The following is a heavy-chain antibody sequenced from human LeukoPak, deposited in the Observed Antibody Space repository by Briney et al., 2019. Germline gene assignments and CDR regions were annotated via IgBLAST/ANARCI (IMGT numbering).Heavy chain of an antibody. J-gene: IGHJ3*02. CDR1: GGSMSSYY. CDR3: ARDYGDIVATDAFDI. CDR2: IYTSGST. D-gene: IGHD5-12*01. Sequence: SETLCLTCTVSGGSMSSYYWSWIRQPAGKGLEWIGRIYTSGSTNYNPSLKSRVTMSVDTSKNQFSLKLSSVTAADTAVYYCARDYGDIVATDAFDIWGQGTMVTVSS. V-gene: IGHV4-4*07.